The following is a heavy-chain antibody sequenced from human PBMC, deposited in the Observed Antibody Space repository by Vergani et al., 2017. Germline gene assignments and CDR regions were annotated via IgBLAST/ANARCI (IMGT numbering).Heavy chain of an antibody. CDR1: GGSISSGSYF. CDR3: ARDRDPYRWGNFDW. J-gene: IGHJ4*02. D-gene: IGHD3-16*01. V-gene: IGHV4-61*02. Sequence: QVQLQESGPGLVKPSQTLSLACTVSGGSISSGSYFWSWFRQPAGKGLEWIGRVWTSGNTYYNSSLESRVTISIDTSKNHFSLRLTSVTAADTAVYFCARDRDPYRWGNFDWGGQGTQVTVSS. CDR2: VWTSGNT.